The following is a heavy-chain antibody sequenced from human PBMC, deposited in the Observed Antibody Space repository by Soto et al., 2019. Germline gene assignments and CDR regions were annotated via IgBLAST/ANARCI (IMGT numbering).Heavy chain of an antibody. CDR3: ARDLSPYDRRTQSAGAFED. J-gene: IGHJ4*02. V-gene: IGHV4-4*07. CDR2: VFGNGAGTP. CDR1: GSSFTGDY. Sequence: QVQLQESGPGLVRPSETLSLTCSVSGSSFTGDYWSWIRQPAGKGLEWIGRVFGNGAGTPIYNSSLKNRVTVSVDSFMKKFSLKLTSVTAADTAVHFCARDLSPYDRRTQSAGAFEDSGQGILVAVSS. D-gene: IGHD3-22*01.